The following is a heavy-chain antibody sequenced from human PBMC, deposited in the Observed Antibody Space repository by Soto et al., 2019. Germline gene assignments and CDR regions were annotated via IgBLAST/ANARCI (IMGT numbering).Heavy chain of an antibody. CDR2: IKSKTDGGTT. V-gene: IGHV3-15*07. CDR3: TTVNDILTGYWPDY. D-gene: IGHD3-9*01. J-gene: IGHJ4*02. Sequence: GGSLRLSCAASGFTFSNAWMKWVRQAPGKGLEWVGRIKSKTDGGTTDYAAPVKGRFTISRDDSKNTLYLQMNSLKTEDTAVYYCTTVNDILTGYWPDYWGQGTLVTVSS. CDR1: GFTFSNAW.